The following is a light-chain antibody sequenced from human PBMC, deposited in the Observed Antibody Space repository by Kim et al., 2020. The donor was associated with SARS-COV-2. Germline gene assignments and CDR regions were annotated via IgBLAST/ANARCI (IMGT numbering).Light chain of an antibody. CDR3: QQSYNTPPT. Sequence: DIQMTQSPSSLSASVGDRVTISCRASQNIADHLNWYQQKPGKAPKLLIFPASILQSGVPSRFSGSGAGTYFTLTINSPQPEDFATYYCQQSYNTPPTFGPGTNLEI. CDR1: QNIADH. V-gene: IGKV1-39*01. J-gene: IGKJ2*01. CDR2: PAS.